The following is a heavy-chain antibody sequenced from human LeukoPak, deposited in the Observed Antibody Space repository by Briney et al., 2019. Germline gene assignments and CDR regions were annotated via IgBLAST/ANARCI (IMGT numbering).Heavy chain of an antibody. CDR1: GYTFTSYY. J-gene: IGHJ4*02. D-gene: IGHD5-18*01. CDR2: INPSGGST. Sequence: ASVKVSCKASGYTFTSYYMHWVRQAPGQGLEWMGIINPSGGSTSYAQKFQGRVTMTRDTSTSTVYMELSSLRSEDTAVYYCARMATAMVTGYYFDYWGQGTLVTVSS. V-gene: IGHV1-46*01. CDR3: ARMATAMVTGYYFDY.